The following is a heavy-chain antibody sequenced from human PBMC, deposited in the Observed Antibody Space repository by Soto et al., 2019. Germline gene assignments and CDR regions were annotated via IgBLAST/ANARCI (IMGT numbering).Heavy chain of an antibody. J-gene: IGHJ4*02. D-gene: IGHD3-9*01. CDR3: ARAADILAGGHDY. CDR2: IDHSGRN. V-gene: IGHV4-30-2*06. Sequence: TLWLLCSVSADSMRSCGYSWSLIRQSPGKGMEGIGYIDHSGRNYDHPSLKSRVTISVDRSKNQFSLKLSSVTAADTAVYYCARAADILAGGHDYSGQGTLVTVSS. CDR1: ADSMRSCGYS.